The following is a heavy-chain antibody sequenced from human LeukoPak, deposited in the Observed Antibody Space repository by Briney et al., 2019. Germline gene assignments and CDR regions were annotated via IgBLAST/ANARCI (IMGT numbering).Heavy chain of an antibody. J-gene: IGHJ5*02. CDR1: GFTFDDYA. CDR2: ISWNSGSI. CDR3: ARKGGSGSFDP. D-gene: IGHD3-10*01. V-gene: IGHV3-9*01. Sequence: GGSLRLSCAASGFTFDDYAMHWVRQAPGKGLEWVSGISWNSGSIGYADSVKGRFTISRDNAKNSLYLQMNSLRAEDTAVYYCARKGGSGSFDPWGQGTLVTVSS.